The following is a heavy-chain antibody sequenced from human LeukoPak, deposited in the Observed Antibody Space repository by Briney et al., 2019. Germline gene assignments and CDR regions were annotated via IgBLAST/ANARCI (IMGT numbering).Heavy chain of an antibody. D-gene: IGHD3-10*01. CDR2: ISGSGGST. Sequence: GGSLRLSCVASGITFSNYAMSWVRQAPGKGLEWVSSISGSGGSTYYADSVKGRFTISRDNSKNTLYLQMNSLRAEDTAVYYCAKDRRAGSYDYWGQGTLVTVSS. J-gene: IGHJ4*02. CDR1: GITFSNYA. CDR3: AKDRRAGSYDY. V-gene: IGHV3-23*01.